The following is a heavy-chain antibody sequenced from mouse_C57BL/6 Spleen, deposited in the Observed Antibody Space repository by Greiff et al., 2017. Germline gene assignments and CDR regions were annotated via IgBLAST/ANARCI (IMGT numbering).Heavy chain of an antibody. CDR1: GYTFTSYW. Sequence: QVQLKQPGAELVMPGASVKLSCKASGYTFTSYWMHWVKQRPGQGLEWIGEIDPSDSSTNYNQKFKGKSTLTVDKSSSTAYMQLSSLTSEDSAVYYCARGYYGRSLDYWGQGTTLTVSS. D-gene: IGHD1-1*01. CDR3: ARGYYGRSLDY. J-gene: IGHJ2*01. V-gene: IGHV1-69*01. CDR2: IDPSDSST.